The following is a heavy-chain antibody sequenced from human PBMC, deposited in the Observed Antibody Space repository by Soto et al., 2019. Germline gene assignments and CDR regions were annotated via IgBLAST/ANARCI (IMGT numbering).Heavy chain of an antibody. V-gene: IGHV1-8*01. CDR3: ARVGYDFWSGYSLDAFDI. Sequence: EASVKVSCKASGYTFTSYDINWVRQATGQGLEWMGWMNPNSGNTGYAQKFQGGVTMTRNTSISTAYMELSSLRSEDTAVYYCARVGYDFWSGYSLDAFDIWGQGTMVTVSS. CDR2: MNPNSGNT. J-gene: IGHJ3*02. D-gene: IGHD3-3*01. CDR1: GYTFTSYD.